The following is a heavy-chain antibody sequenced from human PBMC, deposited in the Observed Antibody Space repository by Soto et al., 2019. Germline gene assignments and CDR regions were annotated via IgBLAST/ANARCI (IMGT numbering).Heavy chain of an antibody. CDR3: ARDVYYDSSGYLVGGYYYYYGMDV. CDR1: GGTFSSYT. Sequence: ASVKVSCKASGGTFSSYTISWVRQAPGQGLEWMGRIIPILGIANYAQKFQGRVTITADESTSTAYMELSSLRPEDTAVYYCARDVYYDSSGYLVGGYYYYYGMDVWGQGTTVTVSS. D-gene: IGHD3-22*01. CDR2: IIPILGIA. J-gene: IGHJ6*02. V-gene: IGHV1-69*04.